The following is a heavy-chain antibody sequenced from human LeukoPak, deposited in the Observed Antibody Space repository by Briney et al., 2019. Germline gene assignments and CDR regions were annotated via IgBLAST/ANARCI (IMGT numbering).Heavy chain of an antibody. CDR3: ARGRSSGSMDV. CDR2: IYSGGST. Sequence: GGSLRFSCAASGFTVSSNYMSWVRQAPGKGLEWVSVIYSGGSTYYADSVKGRFTISRDNSKNTLYLQMNSLRAEDTAVYYCARGRSSGSMDVWGQGTTVTVSS. V-gene: IGHV3-53*01. D-gene: IGHD1-1*01. CDR1: GFTVSSNY. J-gene: IGHJ6*02.